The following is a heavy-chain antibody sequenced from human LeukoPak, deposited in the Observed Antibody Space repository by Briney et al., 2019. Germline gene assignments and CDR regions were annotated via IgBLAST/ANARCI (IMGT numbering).Heavy chain of an antibody. Sequence: GGSLRLSCAASGFTFSSYSMNWVRQAPGKGLEWVSSISSSSSYIYYADSVKGRFTISRDNAKNSLYLQMDSLRAEDTAVYYCARGVEGGAIDYWGQGTLVTVSS. D-gene: IGHD1-26*01. CDR2: ISSSSSYI. J-gene: IGHJ4*02. V-gene: IGHV3-21*01. CDR3: ARGVEGGAIDY. CDR1: GFTFSSYS.